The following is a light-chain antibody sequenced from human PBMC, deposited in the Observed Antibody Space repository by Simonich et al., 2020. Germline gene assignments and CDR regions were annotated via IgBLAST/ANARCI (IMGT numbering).Light chain of an antibody. V-gene: IGLV6-57*03. J-gene: IGLJ3*02. CDR3: CSYAGSSTFGV. CDR1: SGSIASNY. Sequence: NFMLTQPHSVSESPGKTVTISCTRSSGSIASNYVQWYQQRPGSAPTTVIYEDNQRPSGFPNRCSGSKSGNTASLTISGLQAEDEADYYCCSYAGSSTFGVFGGGTKLTVL. CDR2: EDN.